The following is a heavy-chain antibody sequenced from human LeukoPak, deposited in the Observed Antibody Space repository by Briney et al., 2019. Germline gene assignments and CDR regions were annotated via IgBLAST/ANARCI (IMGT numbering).Heavy chain of an antibody. CDR1: GFTFSSYA. Sequence: PGRSLRLSCAASGFTFSSYAMHWVRQAPGKGLEWVAVISYDGSNKYYADSVKGRFTISRDNSKNTLYLQMNSLRAEDTAVYYCARGYCSSTSCPDFDYWGQGTLVTVSS. J-gene: IGHJ4*02. CDR2: ISYDGSNK. V-gene: IGHV3-30-3*01. D-gene: IGHD2-2*01. CDR3: ARGYCSSTSCPDFDY.